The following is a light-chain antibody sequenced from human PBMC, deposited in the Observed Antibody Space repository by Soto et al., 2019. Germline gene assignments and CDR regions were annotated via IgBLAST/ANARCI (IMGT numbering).Light chain of an antibody. CDR1: QDIRNF. J-gene: IGKJ3*01. Sequence: DIQMTQSPTSLSASVGDRVTITCRASQDIRNFVAWYQQKPGKAPKLLIYAASTLPSGVPSRFSGSGSGTDFTLTINSLPPEDGATYSCQKYSSVPVFGPGTKVEIK. CDR2: AAS. V-gene: IGKV1-27*01. CDR3: QKYSSVPV.